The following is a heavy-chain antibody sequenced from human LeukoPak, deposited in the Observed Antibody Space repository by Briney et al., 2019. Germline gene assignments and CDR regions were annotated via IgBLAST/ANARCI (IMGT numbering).Heavy chain of an antibody. Sequence: PSDTLSLTCTVSGGSLSGHFWSWFRRPPGKGLENIGYIHSSGSTNYNPSYKSRVTVSLEMSKNQFSLSLSSVTAADTAVYYCARARGDPDWKNFDFWGQGILVTVS. J-gene: IGHJ4*02. D-gene: IGHD3-16*01. CDR2: IHSSGST. V-gene: IGHV4-59*11. CDR1: GGSLSGHF. CDR3: ARARGDPDWKNFDF.